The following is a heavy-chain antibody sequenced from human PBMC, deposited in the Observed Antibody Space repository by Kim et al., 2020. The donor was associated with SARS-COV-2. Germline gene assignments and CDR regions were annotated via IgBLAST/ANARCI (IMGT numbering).Heavy chain of an antibody. D-gene: IGHD6-19*01. CDR2: ISGSGGST. J-gene: IGHJ6*02. Sequence: GGSLRLSCAASGFTFSSYAMSWVRQAPGKGLEWVSAISGSGGSTYYADSVKGRFTISRDNSKNTLYLQMNSLRAEDTAVYYCAKEGDGAVAGTRYYYYYYGMDVWGQGTTVTVSS. V-gene: IGHV3-23*01. CDR1: GFTFSSYA. CDR3: AKEGDGAVAGTRYYYYYYGMDV.